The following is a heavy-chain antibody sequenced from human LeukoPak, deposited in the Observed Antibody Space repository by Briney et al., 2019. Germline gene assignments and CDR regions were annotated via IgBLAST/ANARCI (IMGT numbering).Heavy chain of an antibody. CDR2: ITNIDSTI. CDR1: GFAFSVYY. CDR3: ARRAAGTHFDY. D-gene: IGHD1-1*01. J-gene: IGHJ4*02. V-gene: IGHV3-11*04. Sequence: PGGSLRLSCAASGFAFSVYYMSWIRQAPGKGLEWVSYITNIDSTIYYADSVQGRFTISRDNTKNSLYLQMNSLRAEDTAVYYCARRAAGTHFDYWGLGTLVTVSS.